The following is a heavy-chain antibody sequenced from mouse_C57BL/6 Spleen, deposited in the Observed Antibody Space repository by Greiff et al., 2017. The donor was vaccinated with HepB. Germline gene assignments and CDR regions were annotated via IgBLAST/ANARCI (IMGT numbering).Heavy chain of an antibody. CDR2: IHPNSGST. V-gene: IGHV1-64*01. J-gene: IGHJ2*01. Sequence: VQLQQPGAELVKPGASVKLSCKASGYTFTSYWMHWVKQRPGQGLEWIGMIHPNSGSTNYNEKFKSKATLTVDKSSSTAYMQLSSLTSEDSAVYYCAREVGYYYGSSLYLDYWGQGTTLTVSS. CDR3: AREVGYYYGSSLYLDY. D-gene: IGHD1-1*01. CDR1: GYTFTSYW.